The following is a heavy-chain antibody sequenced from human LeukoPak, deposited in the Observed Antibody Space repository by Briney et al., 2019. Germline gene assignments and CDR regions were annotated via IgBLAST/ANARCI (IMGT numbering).Heavy chain of an antibody. V-gene: IGHV3-48*01. CDR2: ISGSGSGI. CDR3: ARDPGFSDSSGYYFDY. Sequence: PGGSLRLSCAASGFTFSNYNMNWVRQAPGKGLECLAYISGSGSGIYYADSVKGRFTLSRDNAKNSLYLQMNSLRAEDTAVYYCARDPGFSDSSGYYFDYWGQGTLVTVSS. CDR1: GFTFSNYN. D-gene: IGHD3-22*01. J-gene: IGHJ4*02.